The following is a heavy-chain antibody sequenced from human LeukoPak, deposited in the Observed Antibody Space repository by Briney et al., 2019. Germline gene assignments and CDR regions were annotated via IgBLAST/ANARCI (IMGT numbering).Heavy chain of an antibody. V-gene: IGHV4-30-2*01. CDR3: ARDRGSSGYIDY. CDR1: GGSISSGGYS. D-gene: IGHD3-22*01. Sequence: SDTLSLTCAVSGGSISSGGYSWSWIRQPPGKGLEWIGYIYHSGSTYYNPSLKSRVTISVDRSKNQFSLKLSSVTAADTAVYYCARDRGSSGYIDYWGQGTLVTVSS. CDR2: IYHSGST. J-gene: IGHJ4*02.